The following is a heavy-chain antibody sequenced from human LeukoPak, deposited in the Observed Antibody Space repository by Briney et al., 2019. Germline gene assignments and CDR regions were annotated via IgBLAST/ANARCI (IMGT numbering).Heavy chain of an antibody. D-gene: IGHD5-24*01. V-gene: IGHV1-69*05. CDR1: GGTFSSYA. J-gene: IGHJ3*02. CDR3: ARERDGYNRDAFDI. Sequence: ASVKVSCKASGGTFSSYAISWVRQAPGQGLEWMGGIIPIFGTANYARKFQGRVTITTDESTSTAYMELSSLRSEDTAVYYCARERDGYNRDAFDIWGQGTMVTVSS. CDR2: IIPIFGTA.